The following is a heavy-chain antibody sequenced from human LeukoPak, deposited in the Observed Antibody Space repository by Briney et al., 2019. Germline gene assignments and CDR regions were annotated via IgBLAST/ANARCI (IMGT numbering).Heavy chain of an antibody. D-gene: IGHD5-18*01. V-gene: IGHV1-46*01. CDR2: INPSGGST. Sequence: ASVKVSCKASGYTFTSYYMHWVRQAPGQGLEWTGIINPSGGSTNYAQKFQGRVTMTRDMSTSTVYMELSSLRSEGTAMYYCARALPHRRLMDTTMEQHWFDPWGQGTLVTVSS. J-gene: IGHJ5*02. CDR3: ARALPHRRLMDTTMEQHWFDP. CDR1: GYTFTSYY.